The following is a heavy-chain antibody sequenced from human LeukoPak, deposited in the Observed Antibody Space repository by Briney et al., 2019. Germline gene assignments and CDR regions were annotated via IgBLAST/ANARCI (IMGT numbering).Heavy chain of an antibody. Sequence: SETLSLTCTVSGGSISSSSYYWGWIRQPPGKGLEWIGSIYYSGSTYYNPSLKSRVTISVDTSKNQFSLKLSSVTAADTAVYYCARDAASGDHMEYLAVAGRGSYYYGMDVWGQGTTVTVSS. CDR3: ARDAASGDHMEYLAVAGRGSYYYGMDV. CDR1: GGSISSSSYY. CDR2: IYYSGST. D-gene: IGHD6-19*01. V-gene: IGHV4-39*07. J-gene: IGHJ6*02.